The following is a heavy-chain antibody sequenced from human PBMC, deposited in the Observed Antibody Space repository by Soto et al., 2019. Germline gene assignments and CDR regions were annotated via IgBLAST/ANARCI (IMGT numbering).Heavy chain of an antibody. J-gene: IGHJ6*02. CDR2: IIPIFGTA. CDR3: ARVGLRRAYYYDYYYYGMDV. CDR1: GGTFSSYA. V-gene: IGHV1-69*01. Sequence: QVQLVQSGAEVKKPGSSVKVSCKASGGTFSSYAINWVRQAPGQGLEWMGGIIPIFGTANYAQKFQGRITITADESTSTVYMEVSSLRSEDTAFYYCARVGLRRAYYYDYYYYGMDVWGQGTTVTVSS. D-gene: IGHD3-22*01.